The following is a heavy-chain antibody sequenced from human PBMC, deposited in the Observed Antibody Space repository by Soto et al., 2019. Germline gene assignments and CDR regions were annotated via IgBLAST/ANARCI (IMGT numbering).Heavy chain of an antibody. CDR1: GGSISSYY. D-gene: IGHD2-15*01. CDR3: ARASLDCSGGSCYSGGFDY. J-gene: IGHJ4*02. CDR2: IYYSGST. V-gene: IGHV4-59*08. Sequence: PLETLSLTCTVSGGSISSYYWSWIRQPPGKGLEWIGYIYYSGSTNYNPSLKSRVTISVDTSKNQFSLKLSSVTAADTAVYYCARASLDCSGGSCYSGGFDYWGQGTLVTVSS.